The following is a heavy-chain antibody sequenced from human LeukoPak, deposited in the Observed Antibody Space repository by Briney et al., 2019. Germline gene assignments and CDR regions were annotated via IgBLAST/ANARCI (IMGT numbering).Heavy chain of an antibody. D-gene: IGHD3-22*01. Sequence: ASVKVSCKASGYTFTTYAMHWVRQAPGQRLEWMGWINAGNGNTKYSQEFQGRVTFTMDTSASTAYMELSSLRSEDMAVYYCARARTSGYYYWLDPWGQGTLVTVSS. CDR3: ARARTSGYYYWLDP. V-gene: IGHV1-3*03. CDR2: INAGNGNT. J-gene: IGHJ5*02. CDR1: GYTFTTYA.